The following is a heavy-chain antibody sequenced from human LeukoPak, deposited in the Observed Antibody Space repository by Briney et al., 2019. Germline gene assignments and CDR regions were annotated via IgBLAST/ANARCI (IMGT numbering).Heavy chain of an antibody. Sequence: GRSLRLSCAPSGLTFSDYYMSWIRQAHGKGQEWVSYISSSGSTIYYADSVKGRFTSSRDNSTNSLYLQMNSLRAEYTAVYYCARVGVTYSSGWYTEFDYWGQGTLVTVSS. V-gene: IGHV3-11*04. J-gene: IGHJ4*02. CDR1: GLTFSDYY. CDR3: ARVGVTYSSGWYTEFDY. CDR2: ISSSGSTI. D-gene: IGHD6-19*01.